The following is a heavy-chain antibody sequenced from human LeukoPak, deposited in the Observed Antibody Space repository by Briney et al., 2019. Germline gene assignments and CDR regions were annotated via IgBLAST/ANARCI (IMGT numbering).Heavy chain of an antibody. CDR1: GGSINSYY. Sequence: SETLSLTCTVSGGSINSYYWSWIRQPPGKGLVWIGYIYYSGSTNYNPSLKSRVTISRDTSKNQFSLKLRSVTAADTAVYYCTSGGMVSGDYWGHGTLVTVSS. CDR3: TSGGMVSGDY. V-gene: IGHV4-59*01. D-gene: IGHD2-8*01. CDR2: IYYSGST. J-gene: IGHJ4*01.